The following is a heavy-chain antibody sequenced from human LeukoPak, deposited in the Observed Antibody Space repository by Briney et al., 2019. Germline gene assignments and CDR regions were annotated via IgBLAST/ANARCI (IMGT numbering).Heavy chain of an antibody. J-gene: IGHJ4*02. CDR3: AKDISYYGSGIYYFDY. D-gene: IGHD3-10*01. CDR1: GFTFSSYG. V-gene: IGHV3-30*02. Sequence: PGGSLRLSCAASGFTFSSYGMHWVRQAPGKGLEWVAFIRYDGSNKYYADSVKGRFTISRDNSKNTLYLQMNSLRAEDTAVYYCAKDISYYGSGIYYFDYWGQGTLVTVSS. CDR2: IRYDGSNK.